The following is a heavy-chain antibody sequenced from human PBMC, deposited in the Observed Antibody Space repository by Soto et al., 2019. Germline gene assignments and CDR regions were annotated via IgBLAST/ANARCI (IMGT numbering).Heavy chain of an antibody. CDR2: ISASGYIE. Sequence: PGGSLRLSCEVAGVSFNLDDMSWVRQAPGKGLEWIAYISASGYIENYSDSVKGRFSISRDNARNSLFLQLDSLRAEDTAVYFCVRARSTDSRPDYWGEGTLGTVAS. CDR1: GVSFNLDD. V-gene: IGHV3-48*03. D-gene: IGHD3-22*01. J-gene: IGHJ4*02. CDR3: VRARSTDSRPDY.